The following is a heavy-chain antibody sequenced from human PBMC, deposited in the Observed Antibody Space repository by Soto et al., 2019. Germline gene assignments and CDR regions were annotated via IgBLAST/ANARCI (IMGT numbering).Heavy chain of an antibody. Sequence: DVQLAESGGGLVQPGGSLRLSCVASGQTFNRYWMSWVRQAPGKGLEWVANIKQDGSEEYYVDSVKGRFTISRDNAKKSLYLQMNSLIAADTAMSSCVRPHFDYWYFDFYGMEVWGQGTTVIVYS. J-gene: IGHJ6*02. CDR2: IKQDGSEE. V-gene: IGHV3-7*03. D-gene: IGHD3-3*01. CDR1: GQTFNRYW. CDR3: VRPHFDYWYFDFYGMEV.